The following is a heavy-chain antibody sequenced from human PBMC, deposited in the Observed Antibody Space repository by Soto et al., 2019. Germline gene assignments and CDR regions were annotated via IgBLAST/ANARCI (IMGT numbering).Heavy chain of an antibody. CDR1: GYTFTSYG. V-gene: IGHV1-18*04. CDR2: ISAYNGNT. J-gene: IGHJ6*02. Sequence: ASVKVSCKASGYTFTSYGISWGRQAPGQGLEWMGWISAYNGNTNYAQKLQGRVTMTTETSTSTAYMELRSLRSDDTAVYYCARDLSSSWYGHYHYRMDCWGQGTTVTVSS. D-gene: IGHD6-19*01. CDR3: ARDLSSSWYGHYHYRMDC.